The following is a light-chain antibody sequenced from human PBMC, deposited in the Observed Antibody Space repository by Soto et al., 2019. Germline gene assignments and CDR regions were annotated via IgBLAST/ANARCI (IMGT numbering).Light chain of an antibody. J-gene: IGKJ1*01. V-gene: IGKV1-5*01. CDR3: QQYDNWPRT. CDR1: QSISSW. Sequence: DIQMTQSPSTLSASVGDRVTITCRASQSISSWLAWYQQKPGKAPKLLIYDASSLESGVPSRFSGSGSGTEFTLTISSLQSEDCAVYYCQQYDNWPRTFGQGTKVDIK. CDR2: DAS.